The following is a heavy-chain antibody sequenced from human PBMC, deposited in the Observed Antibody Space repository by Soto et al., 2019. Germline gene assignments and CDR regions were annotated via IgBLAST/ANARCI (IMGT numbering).Heavy chain of an antibody. CDR1: GGSFSGYY. CDR3: ARETQSGPLGY. Sequence: QVQLQQWGAGLLKPSETLSLTCAVYGGSFSGYYWSWIRQPPGKGLEWIGEINHSGSTNYNPSLKMRVTISVDTSKNQFSLKLSSVTAADTAVYYCARETQSGPLGYWGKGTLVTVSS. CDR2: INHSGST. D-gene: IGHD7-27*01. J-gene: IGHJ4*02. V-gene: IGHV4-34*01.